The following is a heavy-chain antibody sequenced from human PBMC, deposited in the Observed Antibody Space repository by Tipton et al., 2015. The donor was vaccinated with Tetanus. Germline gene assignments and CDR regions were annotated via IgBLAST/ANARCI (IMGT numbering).Heavy chain of an antibody. CDR2: IIPVFGTI. V-gene: IGHV1-69*06. CDR3: ARDPGYNNGWGST. D-gene: IGHD6-25*01. Sequence: QLVQSGAEVKKPGSSVKVSCETSGGSFSTYITSWERQDPGQGLERMGSIIPVFGTITYAQKFKGRVTITADKSTSTAHMSLSSLRSEDTAVYYCARDPGYNNGWGSTWGQGTLVTVSS. J-gene: IGHJ5*02. CDR1: GGSFSTYI.